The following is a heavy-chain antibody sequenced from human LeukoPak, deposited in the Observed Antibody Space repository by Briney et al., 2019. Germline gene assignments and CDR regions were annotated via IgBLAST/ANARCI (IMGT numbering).Heavy chain of an antibody. V-gene: IGHV1-8*01. J-gene: IGHJ3*02. CDR3: AREWELRPQGAFDT. D-gene: IGHD1-26*01. CDR1: GYTFTSYD. CDR2: MNPNSGNT. Sequence: ASVKVSCKASGYTFTSYDINWVRQATGQGLEWMGWMNPNSGNTGYAQKFQGRVTMTRNTSISTAYMELSSLRSEDTAVHYCAREWELRPQGAFDTWGQGTMVTVSS.